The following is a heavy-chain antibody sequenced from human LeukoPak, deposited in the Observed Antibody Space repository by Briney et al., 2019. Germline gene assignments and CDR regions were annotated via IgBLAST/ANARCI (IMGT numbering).Heavy chain of an antibody. V-gene: IGHV1-2*02. CDR1: GYTFNDYY. Sequence: ASVKVSCKASGYTFNDYYVHWVRQAPGQGLEWMGWINPYSGGTNYAQKFRGRVTMTRDTSISTAYMELSRLRSDDTAVYYCARVGYYYDSSGYYASTPHFDYWGQGTLVTVSS. CDR3: ARVGYYYDSSGYYASTPHFDY. J-gene: IGHJ4*02. D-gene: IGHD3-22*01. CDR2: INPYSGGT.